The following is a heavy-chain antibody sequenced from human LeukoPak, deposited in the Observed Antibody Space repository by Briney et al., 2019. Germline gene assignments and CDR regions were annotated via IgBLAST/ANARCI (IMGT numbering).Heavy chain of an antibody. CDR3: ARELWELYFDY. CDR1: GYTFTSYA. D-gene: IGHD1-26*01. CDR2: INAGNGNT. V-gene: IGHV1-3*03. Sequence: ASVKVSCKASGYTFTSYAMNWVRQAPGQGLEWMGWINAGNGNTEYSQEFQGRVTITRDTSASTAYMELSSLRSEDMAVYYCARELWELYFDYWGQGTLVTVSS. J-gene: IGHJ4*02.